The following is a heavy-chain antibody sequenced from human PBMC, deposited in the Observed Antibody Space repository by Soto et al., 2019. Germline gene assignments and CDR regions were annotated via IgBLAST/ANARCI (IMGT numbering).Heavy chain of an antibody. CDR1: GFTVSSNY. J-gene: IGHJ6*02. D-gene: IGHD3-22*01. CDR2: IYSGGST. CDR3: ARDPYYDSSGYLASYGMDV. Sequence: EVQLVESGGGLVQPGGSLRLSCAASGFTVSSNYMSWVRQAPGKGLEWVSVIYSGGSTYYADSVKGRFTISRHNSKNTLYLQINSLRAEDTAVYYCARDPYYDSSGYLASYGMDVWDQGTTVTVSS. V-gene: IGHV3-53*04.